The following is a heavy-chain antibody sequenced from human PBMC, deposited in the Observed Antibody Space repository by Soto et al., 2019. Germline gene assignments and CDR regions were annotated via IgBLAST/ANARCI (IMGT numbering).Heavy chain of an antibody. D-gene: IGHD2-2*01. Sequence: PSETLSLTCTVSGGSISSGGYYWSWIRQHPGKGLEWIGYIYYSGSTYYNPSLKSRVTISVDTSKNQFSLKLSSVTAADTAVYYCARSIFCSSTSCYFWFDPCGQGTLGTVSS. CDR2: IYYSGST. CDR3: ARSIFCSSTSCYFWFDP. V-gene: IGHV4-31*03. CDR1: GGSISSGGYY. J-gene: IGHJ5*02.